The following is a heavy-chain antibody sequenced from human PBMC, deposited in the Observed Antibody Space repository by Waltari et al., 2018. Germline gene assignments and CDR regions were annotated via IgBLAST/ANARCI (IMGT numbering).Heavy chain of an antibody. V-gene: IGHV4-30-4*08. D-gene: IGHD3-22*01. CDR3: ARGEGTYYYDSSGYYPRY. Sequence: QVQLQESGPGLVKPSQTLSLTCTVSGGSISSGDYYWSWIRQPPGKGLEWIGYIYYSGSTYYTPSLKSRVTISVDTSKNQFSLKLSSVTAADTAVYYCARGEGTYYYDSSGYYPRYWGQGTLVTVSS. CDR2: IYYSGST. CDR1: GGSISSGDYY. J-gene: IGHJ4*02.